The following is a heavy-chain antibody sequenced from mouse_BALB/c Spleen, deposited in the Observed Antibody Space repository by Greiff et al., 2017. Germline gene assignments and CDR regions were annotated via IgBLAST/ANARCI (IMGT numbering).Heavy chain of an antibody. CDR1: GYTFTDYW. D-gene: IGHD2-4*01. CDR2: IDTSDSYT. CDR3: ARSMITTNYAMDY. J-gene: IGHJ4*01. V-gene: IGHV1-69*02. Sequence: VQLQQSGAELAKPGASVKMSCKASGYTFTDYWMHWVKQRPGQGLEWIGAIDTSDSYTSYNQKFKGKATLTVDESSSTAYMQLSNLTSEDSAVYDCARSMITTNYAMDYWGQGTSVTVSS.